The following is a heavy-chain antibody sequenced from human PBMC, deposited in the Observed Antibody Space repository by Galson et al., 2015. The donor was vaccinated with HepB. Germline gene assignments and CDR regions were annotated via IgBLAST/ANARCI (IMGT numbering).Heavy chain of an antibody. CDR1: GYTFTGYY. D-gene: IGHD6-19*01. V-gene: IGHV1-2*06. CDR3: ARGDAVAGTWWFDP. Sequence: SVKVSCKASGYTFTGYYMHWVRQAPGQGLEWMGRINPNSGGTNYAQKFQGRVTMTRDTSISTAYMELSRLRSDDTAVYYCARGDAVAGTWWFDPWGQGTLVTVSS. CDR2: INPNSGGT. J-gene: IGHJ5*02.